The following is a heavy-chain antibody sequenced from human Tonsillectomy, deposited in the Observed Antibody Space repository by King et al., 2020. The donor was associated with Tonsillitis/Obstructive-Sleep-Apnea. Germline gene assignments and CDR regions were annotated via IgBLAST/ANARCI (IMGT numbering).Heavy chain of an antibody. Sequence: VQLVQSGGGVVHPGRSLRLSCAASGFTFRNYGMHWVRQAPGKGLEWVAVISYEGSNENYADSVKGRFTISRDNSKNTLYLQMNSLRAEDTAVYYCAKDQYYYDSSGSPDYIDVWGKGTTVTVSS. CDR3: AKDQYYYDSSGSPDYIDV. D-gene: IGHD3-22*01. CDR1: GFTFRNYG. V-gene: IGHV3-30*18. CDR2: ISYEGSNE. J-gene: IGHJ6*03.